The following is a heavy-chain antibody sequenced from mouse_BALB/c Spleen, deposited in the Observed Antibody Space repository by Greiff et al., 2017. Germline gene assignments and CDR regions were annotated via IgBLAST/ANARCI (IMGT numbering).Heavy chain of an antibody. Sequence: EVKLQESGPSLVKPSQTLSLTCSVTGVSITSGYWNWIRKFPGNKLEYMGYISYSGSTYYNPSLKSRISITRDTSKNQYYLQLNSVTTEDTATSYCATMGREAGLAYWGQGTLVTVSA. CDR3: ATMGREAGLAY. V-gene: IGHV3-8*02. CDR2: ISYSGST. CDR1: GVSITSGY. J-gene: IGHJ3*01.